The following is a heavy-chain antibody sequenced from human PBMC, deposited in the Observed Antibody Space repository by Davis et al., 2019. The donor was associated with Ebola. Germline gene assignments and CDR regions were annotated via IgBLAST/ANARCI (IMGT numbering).Heavy chain of an antibody. Sequence: GESLKISCKGSGYSFTTYWIAWVRQTPAKGLEWMGLIYPGDSDTRYSPSFQGQVTISADKSISTAYLQWSSLKASDTAVYYCARLRGFERIGDLYWSDPWGQGTLVTVSS. V-gene: IGHV5-51*01. J-gene: IGHJ5*02. D-gene: IGHD3-10*01. CDR3: ARLRGFERIGDLYWSDP. CDR2: IYPGDSDT. CDR1: GYSFTTYW.